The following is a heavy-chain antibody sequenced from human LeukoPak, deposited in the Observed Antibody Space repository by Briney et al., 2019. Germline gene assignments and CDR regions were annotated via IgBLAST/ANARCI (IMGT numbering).Heavy chain of an antibody. CDR3: ARAGMQIQGANDY. CDR1: GGSIISHNW. J-gene: IGHJ4*02. D-gene: IGHD5-18*01. Sequence: KPSETLSLTCAVSGGSIISHNWWTWVRQPPGKGLEWIGEIYHSGNTNYNPSLKSRVTISVDKSKNHFSLKLRSVTAADTAVYYCARAGMQIQGANDYWGQGTLVTVSS. CDR2: IYHSGNT. V-gene: IGHV4-4*02.